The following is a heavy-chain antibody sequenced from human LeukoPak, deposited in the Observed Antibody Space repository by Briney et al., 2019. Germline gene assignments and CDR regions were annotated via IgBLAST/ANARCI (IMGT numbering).Heavy chain of an antibody. CDR2: IYNSGST. V-gene: IGHV4-38-2*02. CDR1: GYSINSGYY. Sequence: SETLSLTCTVSGYSINSGYYWGWIRQPPGKGLEWIGSIYNSGSTSYNPSLKGRVTISVDTSKNQFSLNLSSVTAADTAVYYCARQELLPGNDAFDIWGQGTMVTVSS. CDR3: ARQELLPGNDAFDI. D-gene: IGHD1-26*01. J-gene: IGHJ3*02.